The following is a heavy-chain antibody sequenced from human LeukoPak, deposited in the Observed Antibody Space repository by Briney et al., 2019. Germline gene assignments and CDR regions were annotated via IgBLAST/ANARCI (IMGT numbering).Heavy chain of an antibody. V-gene: IGHV3-21*01. J-gene: IGHJ4*02. CDR2: ISGTSDYI. CDR1: GFTFSTYS. CDR3: ARGGYSINSLDY. D-gene: IGHD4-11*01. Sequence: GGSLRLSCAAYGFTFSTYSMNWVRQAPGKGLEWVSSISGTSDYIYYADSVEGRFTISRDNAKNTLYLQMNSLRAEDTAVYYCARGGYSINSLDYWGQGTLVTVSS.